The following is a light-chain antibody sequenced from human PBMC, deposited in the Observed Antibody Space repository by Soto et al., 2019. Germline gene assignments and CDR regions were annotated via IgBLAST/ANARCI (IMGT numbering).Light chain of an antibody. CDR2: AAS. V-gene: IGKV1-39*01. Sequence: DIQMTQSPSSLSASIGDRVTITCRASQSVTSYLNWYQQKPGKAPTLLIYAASSLHSGVPSRFRGGGSGTDFTLTINSLQPEYFATYYCQQSYSSQYTFGQGTKLEIK. CDR1: QSVTSY. J-gene: IGKJ2*01. CDR3: QQSYSSQYT.